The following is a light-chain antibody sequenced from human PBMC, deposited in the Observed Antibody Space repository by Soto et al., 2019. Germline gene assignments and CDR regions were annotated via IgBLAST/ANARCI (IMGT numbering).Light chain of an antibody. J-gene: IGKJ2*01. V-gene: IGKV1-5*03. CDR3: QQYNSYQYT. CDR2: KAS. Sequence: DIQMTQSPSTLSASVGDRVTITCRASQSSSSWLAWYQQKPGKAPKLLIYKASSLEGGIPSRFSGSGSETEFTLTISSLQPEDFATYYCQQYNSYQYTFGQGTKLEIK. CDR1: QSSSSW.